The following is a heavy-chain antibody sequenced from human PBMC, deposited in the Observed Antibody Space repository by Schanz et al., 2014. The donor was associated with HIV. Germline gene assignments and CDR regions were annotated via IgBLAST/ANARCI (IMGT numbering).Heavy chain of an antibody. CDR3: AKTSYGWYFDY. CDR1: GLTLSSYG. Sequence: EVQLVESGGGLVQPGGSLRLSCAASGLTLSSYGMSWVRQAPGKGLEWVSSISGGSGSTFYADSVKGRFTISRVNSKNTLYLQMNSLRAEDTAIYYCAKTSYGWYFDYWGQGTLVTVSS. J-gene: IGHJ4*02. V-gene: IGHV3-23*04. CDR2: ISGGSGST. D-gene: IGHD6-19*01.